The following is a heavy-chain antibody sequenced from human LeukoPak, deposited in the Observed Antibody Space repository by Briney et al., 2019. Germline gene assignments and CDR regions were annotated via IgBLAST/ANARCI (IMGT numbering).Heavy chain of an antibody. CDR2: IYYSGST. Sequence: SETLSLTCTVSGGSISSGSYYWSWLPQPPGQGLEWIGYIYYSGSTNYNPSLKSRVTISVDTSKNQFSLKLSSVTAADTAVYYCARELRLLWFGEFPNGFDPWGQGTLVTVSS. CDR3: ARELRLLWFGEFPNGFDP. CDR1: GGSISSGSYY. J-gene: IGHJ5*02. V-gene: IGHV4-61*01. D-gene: IGHD3-10*01.